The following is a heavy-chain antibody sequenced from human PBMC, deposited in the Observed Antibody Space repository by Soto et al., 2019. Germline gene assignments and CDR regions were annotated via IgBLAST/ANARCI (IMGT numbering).Heavy chain of an antibody. D-gene: IGHD3-16*01. V-gene: IGHV1-18*01. Sequence: QVQLVQSGDEVRKPGSSVKVSCKASGYIFVNYGIAWVRQAPGQGLEWMGWISPYSGNTHYAGKVQGRLTMTTDTSTSTAYMDLGSRTSDDTAVYYCAMVDNYVTPTPQDVWGQGTTVTVSS. CDR3: AMVDNYVTPTPQDV. CDR1: GYIFVNYG. CDR2: ISPYSGNT. J-gene: IGHJ6*02.